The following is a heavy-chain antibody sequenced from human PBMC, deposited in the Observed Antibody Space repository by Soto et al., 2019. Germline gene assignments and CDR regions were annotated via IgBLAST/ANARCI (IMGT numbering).Heavy chain of an antibody. D-gene: IGHD3-3*01. J-gene: IGHJ6*02. V-gene: IGHV5-51*01. Sequence: ESLKISCKGSGYSFTSYWIGWVRQMPGKGLEWMGIIYPGDSDTRYSPSFQGQVTISADKSISTAYLQWSSLKASDTAMYYCARLGFLEWLLPYGMDVWGQGTTVTVSS. CDR3: ARLGFLEWLLPYGMDV. CDR2: IYPGDSDT. CDR1: GYSFTSYW.